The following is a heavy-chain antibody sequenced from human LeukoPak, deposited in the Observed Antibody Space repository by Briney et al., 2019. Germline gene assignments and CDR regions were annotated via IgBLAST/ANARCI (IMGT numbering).Heavy chain of an antibody. D-gene: IGHD4/OR15-4a*01. CDR1: GFTFSSYS. CDR3: ERDVHPYGGNYSASLGAGAFDI. J-gene: IGHJ3*02. CDR2: ITISSSYI. V-gene: IGHV3-21*01. Sequence: GGSLRLSCVASGFTFSSYSMNWVRQAPGKGLEWVASITISSSYIYYTDSVKGRFTISRDNDKNSLYLQMNSLRAGDTAVYYCERDVHPYGGNYSASLGAGAFDIWGQGTMVTVSS.